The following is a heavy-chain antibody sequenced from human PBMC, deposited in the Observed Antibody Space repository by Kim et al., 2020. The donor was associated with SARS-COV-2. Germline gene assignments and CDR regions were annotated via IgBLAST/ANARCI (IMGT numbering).Heavy chain of an antibody. Sequence: GGSLRLSCAASGFSFSSYGMHWVRQAPGKGLEWVAVIYYDGSNKYYADSVKGRFTISRDNYKNTLYLQMNSLRAEDTAVYYCARDRYYDSSSDAFDIWGQGTMVIVSS. CDR3: ARDRYYDSSSDAFDI. J-gene: IGHJ3*02. V-gene: IGHV3-33*01. CDR1: GFSFSSYG. D-gene: IGHD3-22*01. CDR2: IYYDGSNK.